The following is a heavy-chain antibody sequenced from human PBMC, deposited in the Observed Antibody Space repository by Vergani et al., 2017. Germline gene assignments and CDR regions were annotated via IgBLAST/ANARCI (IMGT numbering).Heavy chain of an antibody. CDR1: GFTFSSYW. Sequence: EVQLVESGGGLVQPGGSLRLSCAASGFTFSSYWMHWVRHAPGKGLVWVSRINSDGSSTSYADSVKGRFTISRDNAKNTLYLQMNSLRAEDTAVYYCAKGGESSSWYGDGPYYYGMDVWGQGTTVTVSS. J-gene: IGHJ6*02. CDR3: AKGGESSSWYGDGPYYYGMDV. CDR2: INSDGSST. V-gene: IGHV3-74*01. D-gene: IGHD6-13*01.